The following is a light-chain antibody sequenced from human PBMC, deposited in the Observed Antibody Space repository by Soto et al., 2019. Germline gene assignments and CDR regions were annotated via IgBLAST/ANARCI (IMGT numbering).Light chain of an antibody. CDR3: CWEVV. CDR1: SSDVGSYNL. CDR2: EGS. V-gene: IGLV2-23*01. Sequence: QSALTQPASVSGSPGQSITISCTGTSSDVGSYNLVSWYQQHPGKAPKLMIYEGSKRPSGVSNRFSGSKSGNTASLTISGLQAEDEADYYCCWEVVFGGGTKLTVL. J-gene: IGLJ2*01.